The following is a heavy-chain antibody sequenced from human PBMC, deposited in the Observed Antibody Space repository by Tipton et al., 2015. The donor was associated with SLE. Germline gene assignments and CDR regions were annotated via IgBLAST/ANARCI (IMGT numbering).Heavy chain of an antibody. Sequence: SLRLSCAASGFTVRRNYMSWVRQAPGKGLEWVSVIYSGGTTYYAASVKGRFTISRDNSKNTLYLQMNGLRVEDTAVYYCVRDPGPWGQGTLVTVS. D-gene: IGHD3-10*01. CDR2: IYSGGTT. J-gene: IGHJ4*02. CDR1: GFTVRRNY. V-gene: IGHV3-53*01. CDR3: VRDPGP.